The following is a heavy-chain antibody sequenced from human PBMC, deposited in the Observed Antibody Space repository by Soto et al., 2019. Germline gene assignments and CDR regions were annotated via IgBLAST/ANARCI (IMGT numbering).Heavy chain of an antibody. J-gene: IGHJ4*02. D-gene: IGHD3-3*02. Sequence: GGSLRLSCAASGNIFTGYGMHWVRQPPGKGLEWVAIIRHDGSNIFYADSVRGRFTISRDNSKNTLYLQMNSLRVEDTAVYYCEGDGVGGRTFLGYYDYWGQGTLVTVSS. V-gene: IGHV3-33*01. CDR3: EGDGVGGRTFLGYYDY. CDR1: GNIFTGYG. CDR2: IRHDGSNI.